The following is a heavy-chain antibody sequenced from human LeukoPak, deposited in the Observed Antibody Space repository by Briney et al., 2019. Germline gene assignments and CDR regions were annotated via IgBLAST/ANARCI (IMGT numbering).Heavy chain of an antibody. Sequence: PGGSLRLSCAASGFTFSTYTMNWVRQAPGKGLEWVSSISSRSGYIYYADSVKGRFTISRDNAKNSLYLQMNSLRAEDTAVYYCAELGITMIGGVWGKGTTVTISS. V-gene: IGHV3-21*01. D-gene: IGHD3-10*02. CDR1: GFTFSTYT. CDR2: ISSRSGYI. J-gene: IGHJ6*04. CDR3: AELGITMIGGV.